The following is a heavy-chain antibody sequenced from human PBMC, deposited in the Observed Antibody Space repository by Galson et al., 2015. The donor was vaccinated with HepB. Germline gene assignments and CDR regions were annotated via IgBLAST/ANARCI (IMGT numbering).Heavy chain of an antibody. CDR1: GGTFSSYA. J-gene: IGHJ5*02. Sequence: SVKVSCKASGGTFSSYAISWVRQAPGQGLEWMGRIIPIFGTANYAQKFQGRVTITADESTSTAYMELNSLRSQDTAVYYCARVVYNCFDPWGQGTLVTVSS. CDR3: ARVVYNCFDP. CDR2: IIPIFGTA. D-gene: IGHD2-2*01. V-gene: IGHV1-69*13.